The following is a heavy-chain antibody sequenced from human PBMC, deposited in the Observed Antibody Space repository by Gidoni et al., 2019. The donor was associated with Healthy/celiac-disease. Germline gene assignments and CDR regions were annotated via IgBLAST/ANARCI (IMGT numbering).Heavy chain of an antibody. CDR3: ARVGDFWSGSYYFDY. CDR1: GGSFSGYY. D-gene: IGHD3-3*01. J-gene: IGHJ4*02. V-gene: IGHV4-34*01. CDR2: INHSGST. Sequence: QVQLQQWGAGLLKPSETLSLTCAVYGGSFSGYYWSWIRQPPGKGLEWIGEINHSGSTNYNPSLKSRVTISVDTSKNQFSLKLSSVTAADTAVYYCARVGDFWSGSYYFDYWGQGTLVTVSS.